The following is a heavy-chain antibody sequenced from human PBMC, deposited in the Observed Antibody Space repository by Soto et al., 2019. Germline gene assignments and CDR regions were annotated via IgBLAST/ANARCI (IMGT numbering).Heavy chain of an antibody. CDR2: MYWNDDK. D-gene: IGHD2-15*01. V-gene: IGHV2-5*01. CDR3: AHVLGGCSGSSCCFDP. Sequence: SGPAPMNPTHPSSQTLSLSRYSISTAAVGVGWIRKPPEQAPAWPSPMYWNDDKRYSPSPKTRLPITKDASKNQVGLTMTNIDPVDTATYYCAHVLGGCSGSSCCFDPRRQGTLVTVSS. CDR1: RYSISTAAVG. J-gene: IGHJ5*02.